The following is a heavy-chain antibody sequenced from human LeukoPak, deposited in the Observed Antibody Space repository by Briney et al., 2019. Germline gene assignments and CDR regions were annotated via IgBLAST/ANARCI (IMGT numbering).Heavy chain of an antibody. CDR2: IGGSGGST. CDR3: AKAFQTTVTTAY. D-gene: IGHD4-17*01. J-gene: IGHJ4*02. V-gene: IGHV3-23*01. Sequence: GGSLRLSCAASGFTFSSYAMSWVRQAPGKGLEWVSAIGGSGGSTYYADSVRGRFTISRDNSKNTLYLQMNSLRAEDTAVYYCAKAFQTTVTTAYWGQGTLVTVSS. CDR1: GFTFSSYA.